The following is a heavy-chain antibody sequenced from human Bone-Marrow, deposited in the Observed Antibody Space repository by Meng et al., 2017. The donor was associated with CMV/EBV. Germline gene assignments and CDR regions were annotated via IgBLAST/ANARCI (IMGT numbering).Heavy chain of an antibody. Sequence: GESLKISCAASGFTFSSYSMNWVRQAPGKGLEWVSSISSSSSYIYYADSEKGRFTISRDNAKNSLYLQMNSLRAEDTAVYYCAGQLYSNFPYYYYYGMDVWGQGTTVTVS. V-gene: IGHV3-21*01. CDR1: GFTFSSYS. CDR3: AGQLYSNFPYYYYYGMDV. D-gene: IGHD4-11*01. J-gene: IGHJ6*02. CDR2: ISSSSSYI.